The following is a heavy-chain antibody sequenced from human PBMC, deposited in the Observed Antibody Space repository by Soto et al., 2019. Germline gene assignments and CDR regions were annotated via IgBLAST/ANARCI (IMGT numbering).Heavy chain of an antibody. CDR3: ASVPPRIVVVFLPIPA. Sequence: QVQLQQSGPRLARPSGTLSLTCVVSGGSISSTNWWTWVRQTPGKGLEWIGEVYHTGSTKYNPALKDRGTISLDKSNNKISLNLKSVTAADTAVYYCASVPPRIVVVFLPIPAWGQGTLVTVSS. J-gene: IGHJ5*02. CDR1: GGSISSTNW. CDR2: VYHTGST. V-gene: IGHV4-4*02. D-gene: IGHD2-15*01.